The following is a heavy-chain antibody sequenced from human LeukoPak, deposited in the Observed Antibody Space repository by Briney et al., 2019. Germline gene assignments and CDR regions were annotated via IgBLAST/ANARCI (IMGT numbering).Heavy chain of an antibody. Sequence: SVKVSCKASGFTFTSSAMQWVRQDRGQRLEWIGWIVVGSGNTNYAQKFQERVTITRDMSTSTAYMELSSLRSEDTAVYYCAVGAGWHSSGWTGVYYYGMDVWGQGTTVTVSS. CDR1: GFTFTSSA. D-gene: IGHD6-19*01. CDR3: AVGAGWHSSGWTGVYYYGMDV. J-gene: IGHJ6*02. CDR2: IVVGSGNT. V-gene: IGHV1-58*02.